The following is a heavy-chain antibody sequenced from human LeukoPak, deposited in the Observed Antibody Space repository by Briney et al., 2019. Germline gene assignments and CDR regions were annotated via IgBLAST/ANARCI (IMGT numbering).Heavy chain of an antibody. CDR1: GGSISNFY. CDR3: ARGNGWYYP. D-gene: IGHD6-19*01. Sequence: SETLSLTCTVSGGSISNFYWSWIRQPPGKGLEWIGYIFYSGSANYNPSLKSRVTISVDTSKNQFSLRLTSVTAADTAVYYCARGNGWYYPWGQGTLGTVSS. V-gene: IGHV4-59*08. CDR2: IFYSGSA. J-gene: IGHJ5*02.